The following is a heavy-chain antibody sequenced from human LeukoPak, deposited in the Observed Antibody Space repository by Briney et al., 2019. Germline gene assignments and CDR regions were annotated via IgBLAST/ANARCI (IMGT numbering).Heavy chain of an antibody. CDR1: GFTFSSYA. D-gene: IGHD6-13*01. CDR3: AKDQQAAGNVFDY. CDR2: ISGSGGST. V-gene: IGHV3-23*01. Sequence: GGSLRLSCAASGFTFSSYAMSWVRQAPGKGLEWVTAISGSGGSTYYADSVKGRFTISRDNSKNTLYLQMNSLRAEDTAVYYCAKDQQAAGNVFDYWGQGTLVTVSS. J-gene: IGHJ4*02.